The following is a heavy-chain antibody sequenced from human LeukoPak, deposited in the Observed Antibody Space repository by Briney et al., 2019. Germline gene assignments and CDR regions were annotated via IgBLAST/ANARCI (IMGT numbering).Heavy chain of an antibody. Sequence: SETLSLTCTVSGGSISNYCWSWIRQPPGKGLEWIAYISHSGSTDYNPSLKSRATISVDTSKSQFSLRLSSVTAADTAVYFCARHSSIWYPFDKWGQGTLVTVSS. D-gene: IGHD6-13*01. V-gene: IGHV4-59*01. CDR2: ISHSGST. CDR1: GGSISNYC. CDR3: ARHSSIWYPFDK. J-gene: IGHJ4*02.